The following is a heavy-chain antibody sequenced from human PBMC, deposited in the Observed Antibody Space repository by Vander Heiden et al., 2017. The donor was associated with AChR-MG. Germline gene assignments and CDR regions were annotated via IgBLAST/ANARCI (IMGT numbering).Heavy chain of an antibody. D-gene: IGHD3-16*01. J-gene: IGHJ4*02. CDR3: ARQGGRRAYYYFDY. V-gene: IGHV4-39*01. CDR1: GGPISRSSYY. CDR2: IYYSGSN. Sequence: QLQLQESGPGLVKPSETLSLTCTVSGGPISRSSYYWGWIRQPPWKGLEWIGSIYYSGSNYYNPALKSRVTISVDTSKNQLSRKLRSVTAAETAVYYCARQGGRRAYYYFDYWGQGTLVTVSS.